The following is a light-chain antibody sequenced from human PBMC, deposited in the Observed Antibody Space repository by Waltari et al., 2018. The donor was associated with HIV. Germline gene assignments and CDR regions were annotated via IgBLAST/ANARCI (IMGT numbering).Light chain of an antibody. CDR1: SFNIGSNY. J-gene: IGLJ2*01. V-gene: IGLV1-51*01. Sequence: QAVLTQPPSVSAAPGQKVSISCSGNSFNIGSNYVSWYQQLPGRAPKLLSYNTNERPSGIPDRFSGSVSDTSATLGITGLQTGDEADYYCGTWDNSLRAGVFGGGTKLTVL. CDR3: GTWDNSLRAGV. CDR2: NTN.